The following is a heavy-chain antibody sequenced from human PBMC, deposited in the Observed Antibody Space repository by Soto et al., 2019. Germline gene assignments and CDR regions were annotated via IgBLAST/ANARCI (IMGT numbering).Heavy chain of an antibody. J-gene: IGHJ4*02. CDR1: GFTFSSYA. V-gene: IGHV3-23*01. CDR2: ISGSGGST. D-gene: IGHD3-22*01. CDR3: AEDRYYYDSSGYFDY. Sequence: PGGSLRLSCAASGFTFSSYAMSWVRQAPGKGLEWVSAISGSGGSTYYADSVKGRFTISRDNSENTLYLQMNSLRAEDTAVYYCAEDRYYYDSSGYFDYWGQGTLVTVSS.